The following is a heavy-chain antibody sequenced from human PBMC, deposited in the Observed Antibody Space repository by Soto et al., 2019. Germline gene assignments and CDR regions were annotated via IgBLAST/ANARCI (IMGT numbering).Heavy chain of an antibody. D-gene: IGHD2-2*01. CDR3: AARGLVLPAETEALDV. CDR2: IYSGGST. Sequence: EVQLVESGGGLVQPGGSLRLSCAVSGFTVSSNYLGWVRQAPGKGLELVSVIYSGGSTLSADSVKGRFTLSRDDYKNMVWLQMNSLKAEDTAVYYCAARGLVLPAETEALDVWGQGTMVTVSS. V-gene: IGHV3-66*01. CDR1: GFTVSSNY. J-gene: IGHJ3*01.